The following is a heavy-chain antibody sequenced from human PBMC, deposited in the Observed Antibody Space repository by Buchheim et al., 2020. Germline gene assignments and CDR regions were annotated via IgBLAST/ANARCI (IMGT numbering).Heavy chain of an antibody. CDR1: GFTFSSYA. V-gene: IGHV3-23*01. CDR2: ISGSGGST. D-gene: IGHD6-13*01. J-gene: IGHJ4*02. CDR3: AKDRSGRSSSWVREFDY. Sequence: EVQLLESGGGLVQPGGSLRLSCAASGFTFSSYAMSWVRQAPGKGLEWVSAISGSGGSTYYADSVKGRFTISRDNSKKTLYLQMNSLRAEDTAVYYCAKDRSGRSSSWVREFDYWGQGTL.